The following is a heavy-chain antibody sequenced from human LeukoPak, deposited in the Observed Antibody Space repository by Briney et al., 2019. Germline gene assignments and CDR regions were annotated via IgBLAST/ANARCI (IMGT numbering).Heavy chain of an antibody. CDR2: IFYSGTT. V-gene: IGHV4-34*12. J-gene: IGHJ4*02. CDR3: ARQQSSSFDYFDY. Sequence: SETLSLTCAVYGGSFSGYYWSWIRQPPGKGLEWIGSIFYSGTTHYNPSLKSRVTISVDTSKNQFSLKLSSVTAADTAVYYCARQQSSSFDYFDYWGQGTLVTVSS. CDR1: GGSFSGYY. D-gene: IGHD6-13*01.